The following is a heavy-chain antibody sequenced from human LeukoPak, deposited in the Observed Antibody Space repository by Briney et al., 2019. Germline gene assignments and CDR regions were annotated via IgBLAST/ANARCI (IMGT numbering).Heavy chain of an antibody. CDR1: GYSFTSYW. CDR2: IYPGDSDT. D-gene: IGHD2-15*01. J-gene: IGHJ4*02. Sequence: GESLEISCKGSGYSFTSYWIGWVRQMPGKGLEWMGIIYPGDSDTRYSPSFQGQVTISADKSISTAYLQWSSLKASDSAMYYCARQACSGGSYYDYWGQGTLVTVSS. V-gene: IGHV5-51*01. CDR3: ARQACSGGSYYDY.